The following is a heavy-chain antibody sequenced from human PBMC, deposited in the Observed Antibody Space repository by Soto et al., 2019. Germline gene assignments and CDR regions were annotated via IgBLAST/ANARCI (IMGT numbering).Heavy chain of an antibody. V-gene: IGHV3-21*06. D-gene: IGHD4-17*01. J-gene: IGHJ5*02. CDR3: ASHYGDNGWFDP. CDR2: ITSSSSSI. CDR1: GFTFSAYN. Sequence: GGSLRLSCAASGFTFSAYNMNWVRQPPGKGLEWISSITSSSSSIYYADSLKGRFTISRDNAKNSLYLQMNSLRAEDTAVYYCASHYGDNGWFDPWGQGALVKVSS.